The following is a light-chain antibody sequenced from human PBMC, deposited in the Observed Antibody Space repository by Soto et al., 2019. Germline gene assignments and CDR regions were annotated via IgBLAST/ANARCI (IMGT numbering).Light chain of an antibody. CDR3: HHFGSLPET. J-gene: IGKJ1*01. CDR1: QSVSTN. CDR2: DAS. V-gene: IGKV3-15*01. Sequence: EIVMTQSPATLSVPPGERATLSCRASQSVSTNLAWYQQKPGQAPRLLIYDASTRATGIPARFSGSGSGTEFTLTISSLQSEAFAVYYCHHFGSLPETFGQGTNVE.